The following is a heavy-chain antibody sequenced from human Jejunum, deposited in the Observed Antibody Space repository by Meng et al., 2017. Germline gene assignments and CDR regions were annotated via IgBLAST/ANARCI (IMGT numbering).Heavy chain of an antibody. J-gene: IGHJ4*02. D-gene: IGHD3-10*01. CDR1: GFPFSSYA. CDR2: ISTSGADT. V-gene: IGHV3-23*01. Sequence: SLNISCAASGFPFSSYALGWVRPAAGKGLEWVSIISTSGADTFYADSVKGRFTISRENSKNTQSLQMDSLRAEDTAVYYCAKGMTLVRGVTYYFDYWGQGTLVTVSS. CDR3: AKGMTLVRGVTYYFDY.